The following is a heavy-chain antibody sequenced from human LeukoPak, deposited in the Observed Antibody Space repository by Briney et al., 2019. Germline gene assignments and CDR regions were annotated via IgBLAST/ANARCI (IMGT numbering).Heavy chain of an antibody. J-gene: IGHJ4*02. D-gene: IGHD6-6*01. CDR1: GFTFSSYS. CDR3: ARDLIAAFDY. CDR2: ISSSSSYI. V-gene: IGHV3-21*01. Sequence: GGSLRLSXAASGFTFSSYSMNWVRQAPGKGLEWVSSISSSSSYIYYADSVKGRFTISRDNAKNSLYLQMNSLRAEDTAVYYCARDLIAAFDYWGQGTLVTVSS.